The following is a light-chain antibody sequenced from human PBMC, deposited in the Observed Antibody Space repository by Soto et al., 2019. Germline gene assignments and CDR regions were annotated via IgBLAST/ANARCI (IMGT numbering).Light chain of an antibody. V-gene: IGKV3-20*01. CDR3: RVYGSF. Sequence: EVALTQSPGPLSSSPGERAAVSCRASQAMDSKYLAWYQQKLGQAPRHRIHGASSRPTGIPDRFSGSGPVTAFTQTISRREPGDFAVYYFRVYGSFFGPGPKVDVK. CDR2: GAS. J-gene: IGKJ3*01. CDR1: QAMDSKY.